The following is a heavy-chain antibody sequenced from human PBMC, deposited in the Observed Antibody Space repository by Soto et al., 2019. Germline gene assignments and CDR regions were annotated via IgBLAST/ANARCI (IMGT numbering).Heavy chain of an antibody. J-gene: IGHJ4*02. V-gene: IGHV1-3*05. CDR1: GYTFTSYA. CDR2: INAGNGNT. CDR3: ARGITLPTPLDY. Sequence: QVQRVQSGAEEKKPGASVKVSCKASGYTFTSYAMHWVRQAPGQRLEWMGWINAGNGNTKYSQKXXGXXTITRDTSASTAYMELSSLRSEDTAVYYCARGITLPTPLDYWGQGTLVTVSS. D-gene: IGHD1-20*01.